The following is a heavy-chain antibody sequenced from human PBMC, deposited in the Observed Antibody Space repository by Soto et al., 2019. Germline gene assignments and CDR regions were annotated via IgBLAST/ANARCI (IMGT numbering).Heavy chain of an antibody. Sequence: EVQLVESGGDFVQPGGSLRLSCAGYGFSFGGYAMSWVRQAPGKGLEWISGVSGGGTSTYYAGSVKGRFTISRDSSVVCLQMNSLRADDTAVYYCAKWGGYYAYYSEMDVWGRGTTVTVSS. J-gene: IGHJ6*02. CDR3: AKWGGYYAYYSEMDV. D-gene: IGHD1-26*01. CDR1: GFSFGGYA. CDR2: VSGGGTST. V-gene: IGHV3-23*04.